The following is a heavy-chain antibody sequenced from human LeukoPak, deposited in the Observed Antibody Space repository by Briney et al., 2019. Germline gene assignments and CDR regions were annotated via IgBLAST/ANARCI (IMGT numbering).Heavy chain of an antibody. Sequence: GGSLRLSCAGSGFTFSSYAMSWVRQAPGKGPEWVSTISGSGGAGTYYADSVKGRFTVSRDNSRNTLYLPMNSLRAEDTAVYYCVKDRGGSPFYGMDVWGQGTTVTVSS. D-gene: IGHD1-26*01. J-gene: IGHJ6*02. CDR2: ISGSGGAGT. V-gene: IGHV3-23*01. CDR1: GFTFSSYA. CDR3: VKDRGGSPFYGMDV.